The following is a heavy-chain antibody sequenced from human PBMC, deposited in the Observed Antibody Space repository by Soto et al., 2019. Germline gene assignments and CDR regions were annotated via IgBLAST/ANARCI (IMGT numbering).Heavy chain of an antibody. J-gene: IGHJ6*02. V-gene: IGHV2-5*02. CDR1: GFSLSTSGVG. Sequence: QITLKESGPPLVKPTQTLTLTCTFSGFSLSTSGVGVGWIRQPPGKALEWLALIYWDDDKRYSPSLKSRLTITKDTAKHQLVLTKANMDPVATATYYCAHSPVRGMFLYYYYGMDVWGQGTTVIVSS. CDR3: AHSPVRGMFLYYYYGMDV. D-gene: IGHD3-10*02. CDR2: IYWDDDK.